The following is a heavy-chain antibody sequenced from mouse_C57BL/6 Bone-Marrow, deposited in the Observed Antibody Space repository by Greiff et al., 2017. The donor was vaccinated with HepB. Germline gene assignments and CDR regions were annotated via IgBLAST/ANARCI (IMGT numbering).Heavy chain of an antibody. J-gene: IGHJ1*03. V-gene: IGHV1-80*01. CDR2: IYPGDGDT. D-gene: IGHD1-1*01. CDR3: ARSHYYGSSYYWYFDV. CDR1: GYSFSSYW. Sequence: QVQLQQSGAELVKPGASVKISCKASGYSFSSYWMNWVKQRPGKGLEWIGQIYPGDGDTNYNGKFKGKATLTADKSSSTAYRQLSSTTSEDSAVYFCARSHYYGSSYYWYFDVWGTGTTVTVSS.